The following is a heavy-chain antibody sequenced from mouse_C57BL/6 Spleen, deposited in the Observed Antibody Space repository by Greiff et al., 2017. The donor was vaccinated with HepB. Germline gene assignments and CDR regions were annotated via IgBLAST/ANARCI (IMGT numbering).Heavy chain of an antibody. CDR3: ARGDDYDGGFAY. D-gene: IGHD2-4*01. V-gene: IGHV1-52*01. CDR2: IDPSDSET. CDR1: GYTFTSYW. Sequence: QVQLQQSGAELVRPGSSVKLSCKASGYTFTSYWMHWVKQRPIQGLEWIGNIDPSDSETHYNQKFKDKATLTVDKSSSTAYMQLSSLTSEDSAVYYCARGDDYDGGFAYWGQGTLVTVSA. J-gene: IGHJ3*01.